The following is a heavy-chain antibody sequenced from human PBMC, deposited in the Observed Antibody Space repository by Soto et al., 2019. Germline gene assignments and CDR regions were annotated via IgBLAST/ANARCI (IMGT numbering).Heavy chain of an antibody. D-gene: IGHD3-10*01. CDR1: GGSISSGDYY. CDR3: ARVIEGFGEKS. CDR2: IYYSGST. V-gene: IGHV4-30-4*01. J-gene: IGHJ4*02. Sequence: SETLSLTCTVSGGSISSGDYYWSWIRQPPGKGLEWIGYIYYSGSTYYNPSLKSRVTISVDTSKNQFSLKLSSVTAADTAVYYCARVIEGFGEKSWGQGTLVTVSS.